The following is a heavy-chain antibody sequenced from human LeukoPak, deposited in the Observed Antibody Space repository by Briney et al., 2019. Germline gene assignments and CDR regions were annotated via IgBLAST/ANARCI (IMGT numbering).Heavy chain of an antibody. D-gene: IGHD3-10*01. CDR1: GFTFSSYA. J-gene: IGHJ5*02. V-gene: IGHV3-30-3*01. CDR3: ARAGLGFGELSNNWFDP. CDR2: ISYDGSNK. Sequence: GGSLRLSCAASGFTFSSYAMHWVRQAPGKGLEWVAVISYDGSNKYYADSVKGRFTISGDNSKNTLYLQMNSLRAEDTAVYYCARAGLGFGELSNNWFDPQGQGTLVTVSS.